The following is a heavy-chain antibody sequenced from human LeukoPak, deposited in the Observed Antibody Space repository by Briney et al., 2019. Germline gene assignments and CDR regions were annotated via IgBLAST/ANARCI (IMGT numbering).Heavy chain of an antibody. D-gene: IGHD6-19*01. CDR3: ARDFVRGWSGGLDY. V-gene: IGHV3-53*01. Sequence: GGSLRLSCAASGFTVSINYMSWVRQAPGKGLERVSVIYSGGSTYYADSVKGRFTISRDNSKNTLYLQMNSLRAEDTAVYYCARDFVRGWSGGLDYWGQGTLVTVSS. CDR1: GFTVSINY. CDR2: IYSGGST. J-gene: IGHJ4*02.